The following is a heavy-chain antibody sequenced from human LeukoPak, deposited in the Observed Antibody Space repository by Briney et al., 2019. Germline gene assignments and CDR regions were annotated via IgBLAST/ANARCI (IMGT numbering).Heavy chain of an antibody. V-gene: IGHV3-48*01. CDR1: GFTFSSYS. J-gene: IGHJ5*02. CDR3: ARDAAGGNNWFDP. CDR2: ISPSSTSM. D-gene: IGHD2-15*01. Sequence: GGSLRLSCAASGFTFSSYSLNWVRQAPGKGLEWVSYISPSSTSMYYADSVKGRFTISRDNARNSLYLQMNSLSTEDTALYYCARDAAGGNNWFDPWGQGTLVTVSS.